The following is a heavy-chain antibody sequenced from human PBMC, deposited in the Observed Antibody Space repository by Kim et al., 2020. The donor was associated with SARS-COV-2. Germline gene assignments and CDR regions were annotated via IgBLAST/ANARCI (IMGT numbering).Heavy chain of an antibody. CDR3: ARVGALLWFGELTYGMDV. V-gene: IGHV4-59*01. Sequence: SETLSLTCTVSGGSISSYYWSWIRQPPGKGLEWIGYIYYSGSTNYNPSLKSRVTISVDTSKNQFSLKLSSVTAADTAVYYCARVGALLWFGELTYGMDVWGQGTTVTVSS. D-gene: IGHD3-10*01. CDR2: IYYSGST. CDR1: GGSISSYY. J-gene: IGHJ6*02.